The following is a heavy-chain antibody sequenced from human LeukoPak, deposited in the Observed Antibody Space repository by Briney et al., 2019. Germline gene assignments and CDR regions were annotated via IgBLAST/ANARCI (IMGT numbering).Heavy chain of an antibody. CDR1: GFTFSSYW. Sequence: SGGSLTLFCAASGFTFSSYWLSWVRQAPGKGLEWVANIKQDGSEKYYVDSVKGRFSISRDNAKNSLYLQMNSLRAEDTAVYYCARDPVGVAGYFDYWGQGTLVTVSS. D-gene: IGHD6-19*01. J-gene: IGHJ4*02. CDR2: IKQDGSEK. V-gene: IGHV3-7*01. CDR3: ARDPVGVAGYFDY.